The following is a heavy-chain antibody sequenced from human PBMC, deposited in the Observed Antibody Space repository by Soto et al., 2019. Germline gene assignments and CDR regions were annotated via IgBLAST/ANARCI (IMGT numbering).Heavy chain of an antibody. J-gene: IGHJ5*02. D-gene: IGHD3-22*01. CDR2: SHYPGTT. CDR1: GSSISRPSYY. CDR3: TRRYNSNDNYYDP. V-gene: IGHV4-39*01. Sequence: PSQTLSFPCTASGSSISRPSYYWPWIRQHPGQRLEWPGRSHYPGTTSFNPSLKTRVSISVDTSKNEFSLSRCSCTGADTSVYSGTRRYNSNDNYYDPWGPGGLVTVAS.